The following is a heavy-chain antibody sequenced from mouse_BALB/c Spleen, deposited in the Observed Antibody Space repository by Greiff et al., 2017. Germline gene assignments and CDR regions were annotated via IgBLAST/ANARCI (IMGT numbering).Heavy chain of an antibody. D-gene: IGHD2-10*01. J-gene: IGHJ4*01. V-gene: IGHV14-4*02. CDR3: NAPYWGAVDY. Sequence: VQLQQSGAELVRSGASVKLSCTASGFNIKDYYMHWVKQRPEQGLEWIGWIDPENGDTEYAPKFQGKATMTADTSSNTAYLQLSSLTSEDTAVYYCNAPYWGAVDYWGQGTSVTVSS. CDR1: GFNIKDYY. CDR2: IDPENGDT.